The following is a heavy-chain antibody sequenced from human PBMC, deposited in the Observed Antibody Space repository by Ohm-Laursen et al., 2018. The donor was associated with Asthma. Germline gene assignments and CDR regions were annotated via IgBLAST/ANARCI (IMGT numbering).Heavy chain of an antibody. Sequence: SLRLSCAASGFTFSDYAMHWVRQAPGKGLEWLAVITYDGNKKTYADSVKGRITISRDNSQNMLYLQMNSLRPEDTAVYYCARGRYEGIAARRIDYWGQGTLVTVSS. J-gene: IGHJ4*02. CDR3: ARGRYEGIAARRIDY. CDR1: GFTFSDYA. D-gene: IGHD6-6*01. CDR2: ITYDGNKK. V-gene: IGHV3-30*03.